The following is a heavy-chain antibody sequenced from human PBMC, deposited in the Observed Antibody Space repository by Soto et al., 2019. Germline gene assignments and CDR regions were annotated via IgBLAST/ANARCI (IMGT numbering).Heavy chain of an antibody. CDR2: ISGSGGST. D-gene: IGHD3-9*01. Sequence: PGGSLRLSXAASGFTFSSYAMSWVRQAPGKGLEWVSAISGSGGSTYYADSVKGRFTISRDNSKNTLYLQMNSLRAEDTAVYYCAKVGGRRKYYDILTGYPYWGQGTLVTVSS. CDR1: GFTFSSYA. J-gene: IGHJ4*02. V-gene: IGHV3-23*01. CDR3: AKVGGRRKYYDILTGYPY.